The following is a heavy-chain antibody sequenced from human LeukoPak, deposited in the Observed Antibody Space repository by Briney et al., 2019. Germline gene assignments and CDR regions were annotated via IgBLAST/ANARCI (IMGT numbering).Heavy chain of an antibody. CDR2: ISNSGDT. D-gene: IGHD6-19*01. J-gene: IGHJ4*02. CDR1: GYSITSGYY. V-gene: IGHV4-38-2*02. CDR3: ARAPGSGWSD. Sequence: SETLSLTCTVSGYSITSGYYWGWIRQPPGEGLEWIGSISNSGDTYYKPSLKSRLTLSMDTLKNQFSLKRSSVTAADTAVYYCARAPGSGWSDWGQGTLVTVSS.